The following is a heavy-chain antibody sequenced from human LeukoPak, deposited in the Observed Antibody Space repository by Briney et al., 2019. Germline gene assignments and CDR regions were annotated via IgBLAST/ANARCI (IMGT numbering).Heavy chain of an antibody. D-gene: IGHD3-16*01. CDR3: ARVLTGPAAFDI. CDR2: IYYSGST. V-gene: IGHV4-59*01. CDR1: GGSISSYY. J-gene: IGHJ3*02. Sequence: SETLSLTCTVSGGSISSYYWSWIRQPPGKGLEWIGYIYYSGSTNYNPSLKSRVTISVDTSKNQFSLKLSSVTAADTAVHYCARVLTGPAAFDIWGQGTMVTVSS.